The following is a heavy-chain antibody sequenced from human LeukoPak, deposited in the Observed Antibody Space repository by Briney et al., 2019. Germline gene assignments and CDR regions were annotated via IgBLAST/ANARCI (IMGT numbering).Heavy chain of an antibody. Sequence: SVKVSCKASGGTFSSYAISWVRQAPGQGLEWMGGIIPTFGTANYAQKFQGRVTITADESTSTAYMELSSLRSEDTAVYYCATAGFRYYYDSSGYYHDYWGQGTLVTVSS. J-gene: IGHJ4*02. V-gene: IGHV1-69*13. CDR1: GGTFSSYA. CDR2: IIPTFGTA. D-gene: IGHD3-22*01. CDR3: ATAGFRYYYDSSGYYHDY.